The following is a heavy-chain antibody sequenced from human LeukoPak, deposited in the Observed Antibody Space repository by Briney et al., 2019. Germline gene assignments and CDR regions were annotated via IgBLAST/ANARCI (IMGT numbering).Heavy chain of an antibody. J-gene: IGHJ6*04. Sequence: PGGSLRLSCAASGFTFSSYSMNWVRQAPGKGLEWVSSISSSSSYIYYADSVKGRFTISRDNAKNSLYLQMNSLRAEDTAVYYCARMYDTLKYYYYGMDVWAKGPRSPSPQ. V-gene: IGHV3-21*01. D-gene: IGHD3-9*01. CDR1: GFTFSSYS. CDR2: ISSSSSYI. CDR3: ARMYDTLKYYYYGMDV.